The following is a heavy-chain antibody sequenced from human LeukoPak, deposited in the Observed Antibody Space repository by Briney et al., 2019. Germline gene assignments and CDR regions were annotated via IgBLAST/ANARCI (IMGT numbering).Heavy chain of an antibody. CDR3: ARSDYDYVWGSYRPDY. CDR1: GYTFTSYG. V-gene: IGHV1-18*01. CDR2: ISAYNGNT. D-gene: IGHD3-16*02. Sequence: ASVKVSCKASGYTFTSYGISWVRQTPGQGLEWMGWISAYNGNTNYARKLQGRVTMTTDTSTSTVYMELRSLRSDDTAVYYCARSDYDYVWGSYRPDYWGQGTLVTVSS. J-gene: IGHJ4*02.